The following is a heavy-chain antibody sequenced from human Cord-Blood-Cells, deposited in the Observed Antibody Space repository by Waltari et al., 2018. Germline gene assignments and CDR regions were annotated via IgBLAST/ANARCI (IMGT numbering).Heavy chain of an antibody. CDR1: GGSLSGYY. J-gene: IGHJ4*02. CDR3: ARGPRITIFGVVTPRGFDY. Sequence: QVQLQQWGAGLLKPSETLSLTCAVFGGSLSGYYWSWIRQPPAKGLEWIGEINHSGSTNYNPSLKSRVTISVDTSKNQFSLKLSSVTAADTAVYYCARGPRITIFGVVTPRGFDYWGQGTLVTVSS. V-gene: IGHV4-34*01. CDR2: INHSGST. D-gene: IGHD3-3*01.